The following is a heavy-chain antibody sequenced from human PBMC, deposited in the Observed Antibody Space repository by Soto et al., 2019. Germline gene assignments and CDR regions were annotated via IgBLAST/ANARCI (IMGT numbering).Heavy chain of an antibody. CDR3: ARHPLYGDSNFDY. V-gene: IGHV4-39*01. Sequence: QLQLQESGPGLVKPSETLSLTCTVSGGSISSSSYYLGWIRQPPGKGLEWIGSIYYSGSTYYNPSLKSRVTISVDTSKNQFSLKLSSVTAADTAVYYCARHPLYGDSNFDYWGQGTLVTVSS. CDR2: IYYSGST. CDR1: GGSISSSSYY. D-gene: IGHD4-17*01. J-gene: IGHJ4*02.